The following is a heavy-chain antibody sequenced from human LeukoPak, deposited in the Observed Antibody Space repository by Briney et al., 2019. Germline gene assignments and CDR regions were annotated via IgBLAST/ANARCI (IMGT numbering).Heavy chain of an antibody. J-gene: IGHJ4*02. CDR2: INPYNGNT. D-gene: IGHD5-18*01. CDR3: ARDSRRGYSYGYDY. V-gene: IGHV1-18*01. CDR1: GYTFTTYG. Sequence: ASVKVSCKASGYTFTTYGISWVRQAPGQGLECMGWINPYNGNTNYAQKFQGRVTLTTDASTSTAYMELRSLRSDDTAVYYCARDSRRGYSYGYDYWGQGTLVTVSS.